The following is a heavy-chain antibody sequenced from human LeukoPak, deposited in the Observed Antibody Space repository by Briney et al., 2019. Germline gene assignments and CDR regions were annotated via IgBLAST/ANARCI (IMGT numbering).Heavy chain of an antibody. CDR1: GYTFIDHY. CDR3: ARDAMSDY. Sequence: ASVWVSCKASGYTFIDHYIHWVRQAPGQGPEWMGWINLRSGGTEYAQKFQGRVTMTRDTSINTAYMELTRLTSDDTAVYYCARDAMSDYWGQGTLVTVSS. CDR2: INLRSGGT. D-gene: IGHD2-2*01. J-gene: IGHJ4*02. V-gene: IGHV1-2*02.